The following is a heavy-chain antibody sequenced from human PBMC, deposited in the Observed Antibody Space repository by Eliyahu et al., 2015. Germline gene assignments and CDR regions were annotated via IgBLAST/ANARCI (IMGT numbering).Heavy chain of an antibody. J-gene: IGHJ4*02. Sequence: EVQXVESGGGLVQPGGXLXLPCXASGFTFSXHSMNWVRQAPGKGLEWISYINTGSTTTFYADSVKGRFTISRDNAKNSLSLQMDSLRVEDTAIYYCVRRDGGGWYKVWGQGTVVTVSS. CDR1: GFTFSXHS. CDR2: INTGSTTT. V-gene: IGHV3-48*04. D-gene: IGHD6-19*01. CDR3: VRRDGGGWYKV.